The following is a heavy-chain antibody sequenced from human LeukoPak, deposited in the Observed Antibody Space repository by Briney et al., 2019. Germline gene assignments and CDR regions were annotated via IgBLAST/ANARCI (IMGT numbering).Heavy chain of an antibody. CDR3: ATTCSSTSCLPGGFDY. CDR1: GYTLTELS. V-gene: IGHV1-24*01. J-gene: IGHJ4*02. D-gene: IGHD2-2*01. Sequence: ASVKVSCKVSGYTLTELSMHWVRQAPGKGLEWMGSFDPEDGETIYAQEFQGRVTMTEDTSTDTAYMELSSLRSEDTAVYCCATTCSSTSCLPGGFDYWGQGTLVTVSS. CDR2: FDPEDGET.